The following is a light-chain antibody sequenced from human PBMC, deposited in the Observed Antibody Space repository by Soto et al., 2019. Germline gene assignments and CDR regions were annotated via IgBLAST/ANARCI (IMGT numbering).Light chain of an antibody. CDR3: QQYSNWPPT. CDR2: GAS. CDR1: QSVRSN. V-gene: IGKV3-15*01. Sequence: DIVMTQSPATLSLSPGEGATLSCRASQSVRSNLGWYQQKPGQAPSLLIYGASTRATGIPDRFSGSGSGTEFTLTISSLQSEDFAVYYCQQYSNWPPTFGQGTKVDI. J-gene: IGKJ1*01.